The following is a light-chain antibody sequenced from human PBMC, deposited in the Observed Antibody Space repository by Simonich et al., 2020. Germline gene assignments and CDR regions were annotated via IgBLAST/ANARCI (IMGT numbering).Light chain of an antibody. CDR1: SSDVGSYNL. CDR2: DVS. Sequence: QSALTQPASVSGSPGQSITISCTGTSSDVGSYNLFSWYQQHPGKAPKLMNYDVSKRPSGVSNRFSGSKSGNTASLTISGLQAEDEADYYCSSYTSSRTGVFGGGTKLTVI. CDR3: SSYTSSRTGV. J-gene: IGLJ3*02. V-gene: IGLV2-14*02.